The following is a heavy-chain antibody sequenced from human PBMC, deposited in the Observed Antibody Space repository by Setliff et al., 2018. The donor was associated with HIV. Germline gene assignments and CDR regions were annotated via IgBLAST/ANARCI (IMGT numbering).Heavy chain of an antibody. Sequence: LSCAASGFFFKNAWMSWVRQAPGKGLEWIGRIKSETDGGTEESAAFVKGRFTISRDDSKNTLFLQMNSLKAEDTALYYCTTAGHGSLDFDYWGQGTRVTVSS. V-gene: IGHV3-15*01. J-gene: IGHJ4*02. CDR3: TTAGHGSLDFDY. CDR2: IKSETDGGTE. D-gene: IGHD1-1*01. CDR1: GFFFKNAW.